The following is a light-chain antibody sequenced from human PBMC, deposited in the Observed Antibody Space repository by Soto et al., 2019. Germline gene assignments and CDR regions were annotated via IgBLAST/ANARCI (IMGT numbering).Light chain of an antibody. CDR3: GTWDSSVIVVV. CDR2: DNN. Sequence: QSVLTQPPSVSEAPGQKVTISCSGSSSNIGNNYVSWYQHLPGTAPKLLIYDNNKRPSGIPDQFSGSNSCTSATLGITGLQTGDEADYYCGTWDSSVIVVVFGGGTKVTVL. V-gene: IGLV1-51*01. CDR1: SSNIGNNY. J-gene: IGLJ2*01.